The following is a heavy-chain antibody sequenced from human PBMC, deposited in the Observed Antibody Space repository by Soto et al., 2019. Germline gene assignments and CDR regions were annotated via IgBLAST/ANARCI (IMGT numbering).Heavy chain of an antibody. Sequence: QVQLVQSGAEVKKPGASVKVSCKASGYTFTSYAMHWVRQVPGQRLDWMGWINAGHVNTKYSQKFQGRVTITRDTTASTDYMELRSLRSEDTAVYYCARRQEYSSGWYTYWGQGTLVTVSS. CDR3: ARRQEYSSGWYTY. CDR1: GYTFTSYA. D-gene: IGHD6-19*01. V-gene: IGHV1-3*01. CDR2: INAGHVNT. J-gene: IGHJ4*02.